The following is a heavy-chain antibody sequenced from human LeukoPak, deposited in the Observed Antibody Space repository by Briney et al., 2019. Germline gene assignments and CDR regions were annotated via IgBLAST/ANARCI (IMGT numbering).Heavy chain of an antibody. CDR3: ATSPGFVVVPAATGALSY. V-gene: IGHV1-24*01. D-gene: IGHD2-2*01. J-gene: IGHJ4*02. CDR2: FDPEDGET. Sequence: ASVKVSCKVSGYTLTELSMHRVRQAPGKGLEWMGGFDPEDGETIYAQKFQGRVTMTEDTSTDTAYMELSSLRSEDTAVYYCATSPGFVVVPAATGALSYWGQGTLVTVSS. CDR1: GYTLTELS.